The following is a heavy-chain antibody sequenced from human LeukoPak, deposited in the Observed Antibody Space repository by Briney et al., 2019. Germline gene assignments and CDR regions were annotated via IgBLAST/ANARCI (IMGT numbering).Heavy chain of an antibody. D-gene: IGHD1-26*01. CDR1: GFTFDDYG. Sequence: GGSLRLSCAASGFTFDDYGMSWVRQAPGKGLEWVSAISGSGGSTYYADSVKGRFTISRDNSKNTLYLQMNSLRPEDTALYYCAKDPGGYQLDPWGQGTLVTVSS. CDR3: AKDPGGYQLDP. J-gene: IGHJ5*02. V-gene: IGHV3-23*01. CDR2: ISGSGGST.